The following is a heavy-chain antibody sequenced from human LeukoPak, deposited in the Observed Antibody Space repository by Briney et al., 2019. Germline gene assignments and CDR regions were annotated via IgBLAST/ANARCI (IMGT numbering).Heavy chain of an antibody. Sequence: SETLSLTCAVYGGSFSGYYWSWIRQPPGKGLEWIGEINHSGSTNYNPSLKSRVTISVDTSKNQFSLKLSSVTAADTAVYYCARAYYDFWSGYYPAGNTYYYYGMDVWGQGTTVTVSS. CDR3: ARAYYDFWSGYYPAGNTYYYYGMDV. D-gene: IGHD3-3*01. CDR2: INHSGST. CDR1: GGSFSGYY. J-gene: IGHJ6*02. V-gene: IGHV4-34*01.